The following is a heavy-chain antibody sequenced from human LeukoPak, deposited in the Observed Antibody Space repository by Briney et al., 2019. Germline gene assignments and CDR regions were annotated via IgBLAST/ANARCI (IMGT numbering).Heavy chain of an antibody. CDR1: GGSLTSYY. V-gene: IGHV4-34*01. CDR3: ARPHDCSSTTGSGPLYF. CDR2: IDERGRT. Sequence: SETLSLTCAVYGGSLTSYYWSWVRQTPGRGVGWVGDIDERGRTVYSPSFRSRVTISVDTSKNQSSLQMRFVTAAATAVYYCARPHDCSSTTGSGPLYFWGQGTQVTVSS. J-gene: IGHJ4*02. D-gene: IGHD5/OR15-5a*01.